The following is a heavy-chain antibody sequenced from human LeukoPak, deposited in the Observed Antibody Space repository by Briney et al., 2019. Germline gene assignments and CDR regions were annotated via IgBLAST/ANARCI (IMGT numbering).Heavy chain of an antibody. V-gene: IGHV1-18*01. CDR3: ARDRLSYADYYDSSGYRDY. D-gene: IGHD3-22*01. Sequence: ASVKVSCKASGYTFTSYGIRWVRQASGQGLECMGWISAYNCNTNHAQKLQGRVTMTTDTSTSTAYMELRSVRSDDTAVYYCARDRLSYADYYDSSGYRDYWGQGTLVTVSS. CDR1: GYTFTSYG. CDR2: ISAYNCNT. J-gene: IGHJ4*02.